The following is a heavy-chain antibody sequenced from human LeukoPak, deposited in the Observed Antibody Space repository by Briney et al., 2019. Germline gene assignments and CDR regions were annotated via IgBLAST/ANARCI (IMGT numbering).Heavy chain of an antibody. D-gene: IGHD5-12*01. CDR3: AKDRRVATMQDYFDY. CDR2: IIGRGGST. Sequence: RGSLRLSCAASGFTFSSDAMCCGCQAPGERLECVSPIIGRGGSTYYADFVKGRFTISRDHSKNTLYLQMNSLRAEDTAVYYCAKDRRVATMQDYFDYWGQGTLVTVSS. V-gene: IGHV3-23*01. J-gene: IGHJ4*02. CDR1: GFTFSSDA.